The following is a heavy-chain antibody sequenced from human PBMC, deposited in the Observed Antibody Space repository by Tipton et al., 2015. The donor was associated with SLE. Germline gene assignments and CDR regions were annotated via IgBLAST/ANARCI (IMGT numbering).Heavy chain of an antibody. CDR3: AKEILHDIWSGYQGADY. CDR2: ISGSGTS. Sequence: SLSLSCGASGFTFSSFAMNWVRQAPGKGLEWVSGISGSGTSYSADSVKGRFTVSRDNSNNTLYLEMHSLRVEDTAVYYCAKEILHDIWSGYQGADYWGQGTLVTVSS. CDR1: GFTFSSFA. V-gene: IGHV3-23*01. D-gene: IGHD3-3*01. J-gene: IGHJ4*02.